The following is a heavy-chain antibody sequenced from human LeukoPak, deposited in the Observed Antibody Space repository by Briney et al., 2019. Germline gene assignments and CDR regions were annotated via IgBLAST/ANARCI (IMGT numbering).Heavy chain of an antibody. CDR2: INSDGGDT. CDR1: GFTFTNYW. J-gene: IGHJ4*02. D-gene: IGHD2-8*01. Sequence: PGGSLRLSCAASGFTFTNYWMHWVRQAPGKGVVWVSRINSDGGDTTYADSVKGRFTISRHNAKNTLYLQMNSLRAEDTAVYYCARGTNGIWSFDYWGQGTLVTVSS. V-gene: IGHV3-74*01. CDR3: ARGTNGIWSFDY.